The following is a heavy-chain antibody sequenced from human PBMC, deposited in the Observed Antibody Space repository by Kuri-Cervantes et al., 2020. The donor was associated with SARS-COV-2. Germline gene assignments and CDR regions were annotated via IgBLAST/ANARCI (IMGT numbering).Heavy chain of an antibody. J-gene: IGHJ4*02. Sequence: ASVKVSCNASGYTFTSYAMHWVRQAPGQRLEWMGWINASNGNTKYSQKFQGRVTMTRDTSTSTVYMELSSLRSEDTAVYYCARDTSVSYFDYWGQGTLVTVSS. CDR3: ARDTSVSYFDY. D-gene: IGHD2/OR15-2a*01. CDR2: INASNGNT. V-gene: IGHV1-3*01. CDR1: GYTFTSYA.